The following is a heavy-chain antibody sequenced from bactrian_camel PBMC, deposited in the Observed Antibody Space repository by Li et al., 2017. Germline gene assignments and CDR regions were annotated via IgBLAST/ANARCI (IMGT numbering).Heavy chain of an antibody. V-gene: IGHV3S35*01. Sequence: VQLVESGGGLVQPGGSLRLSCAASGFTFSSYAMHWVRQAPGKGLEWVSVINSGGGTTYYADSVKGRFTISRDNAKNTVYLQMNSLKPEDTAVYYCVRAASSQMGWADFGYWGQGTQVTVS. D-gene: IGHD5*01. CDR2: INSGGGTT. CDR1: GFTFSSYA. J-gene: IGHJ6*01. CDR3: VRAASSQMGWADFGY.